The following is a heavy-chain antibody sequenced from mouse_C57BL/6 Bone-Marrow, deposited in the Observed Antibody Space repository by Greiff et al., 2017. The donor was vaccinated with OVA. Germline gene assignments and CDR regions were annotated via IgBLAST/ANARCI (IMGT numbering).Heavy chain of an antibody. CDR1: GYTFTDYE. CDR3: TRFTAQATNY. D-gene: IGHD3-2*02. J-gene: IGHJ2*01. CDR2: IDPETGGT. V-gene: IGHV1-15*01. Sequence: QVQLKESGAELVRPGASVTLSCKASGYTFTDYEMHWVKQTPVHGLEWIGAIDPETGGTAYNQKFKGKAILTADKSSSTAYMELRSLTSEDSAVYYCTRFTAQATNYWGQGTTLTVSS.